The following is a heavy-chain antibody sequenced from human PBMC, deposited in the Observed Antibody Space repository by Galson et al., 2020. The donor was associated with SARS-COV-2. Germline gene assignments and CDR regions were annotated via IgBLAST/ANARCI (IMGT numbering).Heavy chain of an antibody. CDR2: ISYDGRSK. V-gene: IGHV3-30*18. CDR1: GINFRDNA. CDR3: AKEEDAFDF. J-gene: IGHJ3*01. Sequence: QLGESLKISCSAYGINFRDNAMHWVRQAPGKGLEWVAGISYDGRSKFYVDSVRGRFTISRDNSKTTLDLQMNSLRAEDTAVYYCAKEEDAFDFWGQGTMVTVSS.